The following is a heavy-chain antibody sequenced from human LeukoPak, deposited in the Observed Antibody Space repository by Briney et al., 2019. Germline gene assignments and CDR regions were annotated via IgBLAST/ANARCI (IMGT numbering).Heavy chain of an antibody. CDR2: IYYTGST. Sequence: SETLSLTCTVSRGSISSYYWSWSRQPPGKGLEWIGYIYYTGSTNYNPSLKSRVTISVDTSKNQFSLKLTSVAAADTAVYYCARQGTSAWSFDYWGQGTLVTVSP. D-gene: IGHD6-19*01. V-gene: IGHV4-59*08. CDR1: RGSISSYY. J-gene: IGHJ4*02. CDR3: ARQGTSAWSFDY.